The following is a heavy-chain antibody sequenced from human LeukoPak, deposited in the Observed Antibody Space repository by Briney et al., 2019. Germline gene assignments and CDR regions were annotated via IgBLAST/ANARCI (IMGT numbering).Heavy chain of an antibody. J-gene: IGHJ4*02. CDR2: IYPNSGAT. V-gene: IGHV1-2*02. CDR1: RYTFTGYY. Sequence: ASVKVSCKSSRYTFTGYYMHWVRQAPGQGLEWMGYIYPNSGATKYAQKFPGRVTMTRDTSISTAYMEVSGLRSDDTAVYYCGTLLSNGPFDYWGQGSLVTV. CDR3: GTLLSNGPFDY.